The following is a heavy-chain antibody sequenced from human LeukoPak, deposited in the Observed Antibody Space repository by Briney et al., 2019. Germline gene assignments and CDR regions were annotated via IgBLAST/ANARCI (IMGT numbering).Heavy chain of an antibody. CDR1: GFTFSSYG. D-gene: IGHD2-21*02. V-gene: IGHV3-33*01. CDR3: ARSRVVVTRERHFDY. CDR2: IWYDGSNK. J-gene: IGHJ4*02. Sequence: GGSLRLSCAASGFTFSSYGMHWVRQAPGKGLEWVAVIWYDGSNKYYADSVKGRFTISRDNSKNTLHLQMNSLRAEDTAVYYCARSRVVVTRERHFDYWGQGTLVTVSS.